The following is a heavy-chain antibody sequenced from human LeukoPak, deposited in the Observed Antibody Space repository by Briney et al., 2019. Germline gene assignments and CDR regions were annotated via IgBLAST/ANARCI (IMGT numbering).Heavy chain of an antibody. Sequence: SETLSLTCTVSGGSISSYYWSWIRQSTGKGLEWIGRIYTSGSTNYNPSLKSRVTMSVDTSKNQFSLKLSSVTAADTAVYYCASQYYDILTPNYYGMDVWGQGTTVTVSS. CDR1: GGSISSYY. CDR2: IYTSGST. D-gene: IGHD3-9*01. CDR3: ASQYYDILTPNYYGMDV. V-gene: IGHV4-4*07. J-gene: IGHJ6*02.